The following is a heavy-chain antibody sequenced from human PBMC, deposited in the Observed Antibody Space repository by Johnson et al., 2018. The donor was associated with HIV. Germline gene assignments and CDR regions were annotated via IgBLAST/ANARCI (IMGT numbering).Heavy chain of an antibody. CDR1: GFSFSTYW. V-gene: IGHV3-74*01. CDR2: INSDGSNT. D-gene: IGHD3-3*01. CDR3: ARVGAITIFGVVIIYDAFDI. J-gene: IGHJ3*02. Sequence: VQLVESGGGLVQPVGSLRLSCAASGFSFSTYWMHWVRQAPGKGLVWVSRINSDGSNTTYADSVKGRFTISRDHAKNTLYLQMHHLRAEDTAVYYCARVGAITIFGVVIIYDAFDIWGQGTMVTVSS.